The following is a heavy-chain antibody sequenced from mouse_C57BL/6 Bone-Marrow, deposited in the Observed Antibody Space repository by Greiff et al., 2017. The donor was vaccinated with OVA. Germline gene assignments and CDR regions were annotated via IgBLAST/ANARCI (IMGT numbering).Heavy chain of an antibody. D-gene: IGHD2-2*01. J-gene: IGHJ2*01. CDR2: INSDGGST. CDR3: ARGGVTTGVDY. V-gene: IGHV5-2*01. Sequence: EVMLVESGGGLVQPGESLKLSCESNEYEFPSHDMSWVRKTPEKRLELVAAINSDGGSTYYPDTMERRFIISRDNTKKTRYLQMSSLRSEDTALYYWARGGVTTGVDYWGQGTTLTVSS. CDR1: EYEFPSHD.